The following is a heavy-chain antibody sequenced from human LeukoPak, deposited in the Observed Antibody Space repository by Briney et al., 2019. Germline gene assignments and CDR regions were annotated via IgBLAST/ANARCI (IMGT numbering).Heavy chain of an antibody. J-gene: IGHJ4*02. CDR2: ISYTGST. CDR1: GGSITNYY. D-gene: IGHD2-15*01. V-gene: IGHV4-59*08. CDR3: ARRVGYCGGDNCYESDS. Sequence: SETLSLTCTVSGGSITNYYWSWIRQPPGKGLEWIGHISYTGSTNYSPPLRSRVTISVDKPKSQFSLELRSVTTADTAVYYCARRVGYCGGDNCYESDSWGQGTLVTVSS.